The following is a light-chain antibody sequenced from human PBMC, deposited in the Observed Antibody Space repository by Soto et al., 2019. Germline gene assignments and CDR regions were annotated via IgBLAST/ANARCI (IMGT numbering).Light chain of an antibody. Sequence: DIPMTQSPSTLSASVGDRVTITCRASQSISSWLAWYRQKPGEAPKLLIYHASNLETGVPSRFSGSGSGTEFTLTVSSLQPDDFATYYCQQYKAYSWTFGPGTKVE. V-gene: IGKV1-5*03. CDR2: HAS. J-gene: IGKJ1*01. CDR1: QSISSW. CDR3: QQYKAYSWT.